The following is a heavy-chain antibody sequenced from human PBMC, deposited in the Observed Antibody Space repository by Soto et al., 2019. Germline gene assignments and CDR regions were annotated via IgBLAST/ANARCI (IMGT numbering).Heavy chain of an antibody. V-gene: IGHV3-21*01. Sequence: PAGSLRLSCAVSGLTFSGYSMNWVRQAPGKGLEWVASISTRSDIYYADSVKGRFTISRDNAKNSVSLQMNSLRAEDTAVYYCAREETAWPLAYGLDVWGQGTTVTVSS. CDR2: ISTRSDI. CDR3: AREETAWPLAYGLDV. CDR1: GLTFSGYS. D-gene: IGHD2-21*02. J-gene: IGHJ6*02.